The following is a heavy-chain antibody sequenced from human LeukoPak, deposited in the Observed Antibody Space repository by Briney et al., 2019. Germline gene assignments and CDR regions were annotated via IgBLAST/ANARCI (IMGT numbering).Heavy chain of an antibody. J-gene: IGHJ4*02. D-gene: IGHD3-3*01. CDR1: GGSFSGYY. Sequence: SETLSLTCAVYGGSFSGYYWSWIRQPPGKGLEWIGEINHSGSTNYNPSLKSRVTISVDTSKNQFSLKLSSVTAADTAVYYCARALRGRFDYWGQGTLVTVSS. CDR3: ARALRGRFDY. V-gene: IGHV4-34*01. CDR2: INHSGST.